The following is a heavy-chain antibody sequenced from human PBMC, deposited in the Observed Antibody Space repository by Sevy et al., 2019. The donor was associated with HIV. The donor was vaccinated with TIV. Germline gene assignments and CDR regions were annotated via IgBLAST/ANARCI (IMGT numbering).Heavy chain of an antibody. V-gene: IGHV1-2*02. CDR2: ISPNRGGT. CDR1: GYTFTGQY. D-gene: IGHD3-3*01. J-gene: IGHJ4*02. Sequence: ASVKVSCKASGYTFTGQYIHWVRQAPGQGLEWMGWISPNRGGTNYAQKFQGRVTMTRDTSISTAYMELNRLRSDDAAVEYCARTLADFWIGEKCDLDYWGQGTLVTVSS. CDR3: ARTLADFWIGEKCDLDY.